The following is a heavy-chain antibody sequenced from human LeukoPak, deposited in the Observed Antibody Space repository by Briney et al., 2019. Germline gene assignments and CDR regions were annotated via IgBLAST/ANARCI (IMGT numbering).Heavy chain of an antibody. CDR3: ARAFQYYYDSSGYYTHYYYYGMDV. D-gene: IGHD3-22*01. CDR1: GGSISSSNW. J-gene: IGHJ6*02. V-gene: IGHV4-4*02. CDR2: IYHSGST. Sequence: PSETLSLTCAVSGGSISSSNWWSWVRQPPGKGLEWIGEIYHSGSTNYNPSLKSRVTISVDKSKNQFSLKLSSVTAADTAVYYCARAFQYYYDSSGYYTHYYYYGMDVWGQGTTVTVSS.